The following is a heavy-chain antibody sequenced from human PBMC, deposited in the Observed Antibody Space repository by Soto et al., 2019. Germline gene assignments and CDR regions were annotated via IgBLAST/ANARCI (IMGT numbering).Heavy chain of an antibody. Sequence: QVQLVQSGAEVKKPGSSVTVSCKASGGTFSSYAISWVRQAPGQGLAWMGRIIPYIGTANYAKKFQGRVTITADESTRTAYMELTSLRSEDTAVYYCARVFMTTVHASYYYGMDVWGQGTTVTVSS. CDR3: ARVFMTTVHASYYYGMDV. D-gene: IGHD4-4*01. J-gene: IGHJ6*02. V-gene: IGHV1-69*18. CDR1: GGTFSSYA. CDR2: IIPYIGTA.